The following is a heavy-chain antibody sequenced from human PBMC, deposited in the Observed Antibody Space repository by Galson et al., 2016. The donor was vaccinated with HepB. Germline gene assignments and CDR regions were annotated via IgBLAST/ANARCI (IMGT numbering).Heavy chain of an antibody. D-gene: IGHD2-8*02. CDR3: ARRLVGSYGHAFDI. Sequence: SVKVSCKASGYTFTAYAIHWVRQAPGQRLEWMAWINTAKGDTRYSQKLQGRVTLTRDTSATTASMELSSLRSEDTPVYYCARRLVGSYGHAFDIWGQGTLVTVSS. CDR2: INTAKGDT. CDR1: GYTFTAYA. V-gene: IGHV1-3*04. J-gene: IGHJ3*02.